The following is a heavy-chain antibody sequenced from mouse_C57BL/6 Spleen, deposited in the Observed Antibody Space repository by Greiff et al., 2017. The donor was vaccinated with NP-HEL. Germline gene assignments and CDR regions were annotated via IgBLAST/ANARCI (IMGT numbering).Heavy chain of an antibody. CDR1: GFTFSSYT. D-gene: IGHD1-1*01. Sequence: EVQGVESGGGLVKPGGSLKLSCAASGFTFSSYTMSWVRQTPEKRLEWVATISGGGGNTYYPDSVKGRFTISRDNAKNTLYLQMSSLRSEDTALYYCARQGYGSSYDYFDYWGQGTTLTVSS. CDR3: ARQGYGSSYDYFDY. CDR2: ISGGGGNT. J-gene: IGHJ2*01. V-gene: IGHV5-9*01.